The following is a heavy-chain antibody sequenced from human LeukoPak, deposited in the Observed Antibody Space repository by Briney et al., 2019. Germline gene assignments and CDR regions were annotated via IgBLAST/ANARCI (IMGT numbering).Heavy chain of an antibody. D-gene: IGHD3-10*01. Sequence: SETPSLPCAVYGGAFSGYYWGWIRPPPRKGLGWIGGINHSGSTNYNPSLKSRVTISVDTSKNQFSLKLSSVTAADTAVYYCARVRGLNYYGSGSYYRSGYFDYWGQGTLVTVSS. CDR3: ARVRGLNYYGSGSYYRSGYFDY. CDR1: GGAFSGYY. CDR2: INHSGST. J-gene: IGHJ4*02. V-gene: IGHV4-34*01.